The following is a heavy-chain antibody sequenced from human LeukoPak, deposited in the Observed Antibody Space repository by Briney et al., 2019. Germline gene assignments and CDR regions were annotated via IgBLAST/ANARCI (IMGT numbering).Heavy chain of an antibody. D-gene: IGHD3-3*01. Sequence: SETLSLTCSVSGGSISTYYWTWIRQPPGKGLEWIGYIYYSGSTNYNPSLKSRVTISLDTSKNQFSLKLSSVTAADTAVYYCARAILSGYPDSWGQGTLVTVSS. CDR1: GGSISTYY. CDR3: ARAILSGYPDS. CDR2: IYYSGST. V-gene: IGHV4-59*01. J-gene: IGHJ4*02.